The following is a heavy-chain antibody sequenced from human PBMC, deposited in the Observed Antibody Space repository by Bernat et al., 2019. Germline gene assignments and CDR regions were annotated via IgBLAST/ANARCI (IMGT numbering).Heavy chain of an antibody. CDR3: AKAGANWLQDFDY. D-gene: IGHD5-24*01. Sequence: QVQLVQSGGGVVQPGRSLRLSCAASGFTFSNYGMHWVRQAPGKGLEWVAVISYDESNKYYADSAKGRFTISRDNSKNTLYLQINSLRTEDTAVYYCAKAGANWLQDFDYWGQGTLVTVSS. J-gene: IGHJ4*02. V-gene: IGHV3-30*18. CDR2: ISYDESNK. CDR1: GFTFSNYG.